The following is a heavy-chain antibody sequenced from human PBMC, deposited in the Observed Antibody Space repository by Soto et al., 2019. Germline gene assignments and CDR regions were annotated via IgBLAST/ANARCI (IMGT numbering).Heavy chain of an antibody. Sequence: ASVKVSCKASGYTFTSYGISWVRQAPGQGLEWMGWISAYNGNTNYAQKLQGRVTMTTDTSTSTAYMELRSLRSDDTAVYYCARVLGGDSHEYYFDYWGQGTLVTVSS. CDR2: ISAYNGNT. D-gene: IGHD2-21*02. CDR1: GYTFTSYG. V-gene: IGHV1-18*01. J-gene: IGHJ4*02. CDR3: ARVLGGDSHEYYFDY.